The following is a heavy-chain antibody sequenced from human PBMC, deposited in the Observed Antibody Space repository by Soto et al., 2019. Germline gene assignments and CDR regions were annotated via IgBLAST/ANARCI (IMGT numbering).Heavy chain of an antibody. J-gene: IGHJ4*02. D-gene: IGHD5-18*01. Sequence: GGSVEVSCKASWYTLTSFAMHWVGQAPGQRLEWMGWINAGNGNTKYSQKFQGRVTITRDTSASTAYMELSSLRSEDTAVYYCARGLNGYLHYFDYWGQGTPVTVSS. CDR3: ARGLNGYLHYFDY. CDR2: INAGNGNT. CDR1: WYTLTSFA. V-gene: IGHV1-3*01.